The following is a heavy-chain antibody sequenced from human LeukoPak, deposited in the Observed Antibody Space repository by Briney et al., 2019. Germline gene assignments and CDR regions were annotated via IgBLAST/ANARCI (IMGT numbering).Heavy chain of an antibody. D-gene: IGHD6-19*01. CDR2: IRSKAYGGTT. V-gene: IGHV3-49*03. CDR1: GFTFGDYA. J-gene: IGHJ5*02. CDR3: TRVWVAVAVTWFDP. Sequence: GGSLRLSCTASGFTFGDYAMSWFRQAPGKGLEWVGFIRSKAYGGTTEYAASVKGRFTISRDDSKSIAYLQMNSLKTEDTAVYYCTRVWVAVAVTWFDPWGQGTLVTVSS.